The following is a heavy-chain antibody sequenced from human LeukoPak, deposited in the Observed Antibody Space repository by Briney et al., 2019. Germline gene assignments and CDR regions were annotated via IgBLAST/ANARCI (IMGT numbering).Heavy chain of an antibody. CDR3: ARDAQWELRAFDV. V-gene: IGHV1-69*06. CDR2: IIPIFDRP. D-gene: IGHD1-26*01. Sequence: ASVNVSCKTIGGRFKSYGFSWVRQAPGQGLEWMGGIIPIFDRPNYAQKFEGRVTITADKSTNTTYMEISSLTSDDTAVYYCARDAQWELRAFDVWGRGTMVIVSS. CDR1: GGRFKSYG. J-gene: IGHJ3*01.